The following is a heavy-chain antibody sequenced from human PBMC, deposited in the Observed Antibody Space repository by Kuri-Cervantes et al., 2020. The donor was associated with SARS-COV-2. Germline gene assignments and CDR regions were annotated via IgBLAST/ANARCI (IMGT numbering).Heavy chain of an antibody. CDR2: IWYDGSNK. D-gene: IGHD2-2*01. CDR1: GFTFSSYG. Sequence: GGSLRLSCAASGFTFSSYGMHWVRQAPGKGLEWVAVIWYDGSNKYYADSVKGRFTISRDNSKNTLYLQMNSLRAEDTAVYYCAREGSDCSSTSCSYYYYYGMDVWGQGITVTVSS. V-gene: IGHV3-33*01. CDR3: AREGSDCSSTSCSYYYYYGMDV. J-gene: IGHJ6*02.